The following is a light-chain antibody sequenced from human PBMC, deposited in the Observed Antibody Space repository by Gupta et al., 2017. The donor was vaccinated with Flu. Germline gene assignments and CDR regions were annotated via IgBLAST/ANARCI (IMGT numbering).Light chain of an antibody. CDR1: STNIGSNY. Sequence: QSVLTQPPSASGTPAQRVTTSCSGRSTNIGSNYVYWYQQLPGQAPKLLIYRNNQRPSGVPDRFSGSKSGSSASRAISGLRSEDEAEYYCEVWDDSLGGAVFGGGTKLTVL. CDR3: EVWDDSLGGAV. CDR2: RNN. J-gene: IGLJ2*01. V-gene: IGLV1-47*01.